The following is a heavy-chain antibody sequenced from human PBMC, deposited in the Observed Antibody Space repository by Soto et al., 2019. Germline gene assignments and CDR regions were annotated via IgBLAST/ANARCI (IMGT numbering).Heavy chain of an antibody. CDR3: AVVVVITTFSNWFDP. D-gene: IGHD3-22*01. Sequence: SETLSLTCTVSGGSISSSSYYWGWIRQPPGKGLEWIGSIYYSGSTYYNPSLKSRVTISVDTSKNQFSLKLSSVTAADTAVYYCAVVVVITTFSNWFDPWGQGTLVTVSS. CDR1: GGSISSSSYY. J-gene: IGHJ5*02. CDR2: IYYSGST. V-gene: IGHV4-39*01.